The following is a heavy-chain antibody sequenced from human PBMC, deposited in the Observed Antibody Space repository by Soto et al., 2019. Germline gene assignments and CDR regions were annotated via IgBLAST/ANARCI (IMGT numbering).Heavy chain of an antibody. J-gene: IGHJ3*02. V-gene: IGHV4-34*01. CDR3: ARVERGTATTVVDAFDI. CDR2: MSHSGGT. Sequence: QVQLQQWGAGLLKPSETLSLTCAVYGGFVTSGSYYWSWIRQPPGKGLEWIGEMSHSGGTHFNPSLKSPVTISVDTSKNQFTLKMSSVTAAYKCLYYCARVERGTATTVVDAFDIWGPGTLVTVSS. D-gene: IGHD1-1*01. CDR1: GGFVTSGSYY.